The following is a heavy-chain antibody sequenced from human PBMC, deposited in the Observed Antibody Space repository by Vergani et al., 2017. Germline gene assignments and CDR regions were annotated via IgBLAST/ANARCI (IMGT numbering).Heavy chain of an antibody. V-gene: IGHV4-59*12. CDR2: IYYSWST. CDR1: GGSISSYY. CDR3: AREISSQAQGVAPGKNGMDV. D-gene: IGHD3-3*01. Sequence: QVQLQESGPGLVKPSETLSLTCTVSGGSISSYYWSWIRQPPGPGLEWIGYIYYSWSTNYNHSLKSRVHISVDTSKNQFSLKLSSVAAADTAVYYCAREISSQAQGVAPGKNGMDVWGQGTTVSVSS. J-gene: IGHJ6*02.